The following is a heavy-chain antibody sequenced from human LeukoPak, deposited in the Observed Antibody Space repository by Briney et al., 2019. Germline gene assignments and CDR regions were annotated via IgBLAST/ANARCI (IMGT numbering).Heavy chain of an antibody. V-gene: IGHV4-59*08. J-gene: IGHJ5*02. D-gene: IGHD3-9*01. CDR1: GGSISGYY. CDR2: IDYSGDT. CDR3: ARHPPGLRYFDP. Sequence: SETLSLTCTVSGGSISGYYWSWIRQPLGKALEWIAYIDYSGDTNSNPSLKSRVTISVDTSKNQFSLRLNSVTAADTAFYYCARHPPGLRYFDPWGQGTLVTVSS.